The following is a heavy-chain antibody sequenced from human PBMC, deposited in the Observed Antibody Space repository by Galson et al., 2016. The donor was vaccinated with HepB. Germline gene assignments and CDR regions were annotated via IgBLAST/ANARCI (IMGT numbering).Heavy chain of an antibody. V-gene: IGHV4-59*01. CDR1: GGSISDYY. CDR2: IYYSGST. J-gene: IGHJ4*02. D-gene: IGHD3-9*01. Sequence: LSLTCTVSGGSISDYYWSWIRQPPGKGLEWIGYIYYSGSTNYNPSLESRVTISVDTSNNQFSLRLTSVTAADTAVYYCARSFNDVLTGYYQRFDYWGQGTLVTVSS. CDR3: ARSFNDVLTGYYQRFDY.